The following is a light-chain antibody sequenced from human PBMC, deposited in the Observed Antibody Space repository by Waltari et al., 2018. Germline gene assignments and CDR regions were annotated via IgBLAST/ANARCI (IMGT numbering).Light chain of an antibody. V-gene: IGKV4-1*01. J-gene: IGKJ3*01. CDR1: HSVLSSANNKNY. Sequence: DIVMTQSPDHLAMSLGDRATINCKSSHSVLSSANNKNYLAWYQQKPGQPPKLLIYWASTRESGVPDRFSGSGSGTDFTLTISSLQAEDVAVYYCQQYYSTPDTFGPGTKVDIK. CDR2: WAS. CDR3: QQYYSTPDT.